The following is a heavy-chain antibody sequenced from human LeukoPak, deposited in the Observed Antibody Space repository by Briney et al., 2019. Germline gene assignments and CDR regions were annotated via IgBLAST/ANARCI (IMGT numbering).Heavy chain of an antibody. D-gene: IGHD6-13*01. V-gene: IGHV3-23*01. CDR2: ISGSGGST. CDR3: ARDIGIAAAGTLDY. CDR1: GFTFSSYA. Sequence: GGSLRLSCAASGFTFSSYAMSWVRKAPGKGLEWVSAISGSGGSTYYADSVKGRFTISRDNSKNTLYLQMNSLRAEDTAVYYCARDIGIAAAGTLDYWGQGTLVTVSS. J-gene: IGHJ4*02.